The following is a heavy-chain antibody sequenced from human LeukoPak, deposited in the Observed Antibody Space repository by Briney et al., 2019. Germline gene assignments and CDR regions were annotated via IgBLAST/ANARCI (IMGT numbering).Heavy chain of an antibody. D-gene: IGHD6-13*01. J-gene: IGHJ4*02. CDR2: INHSGST. CDR3: AAIPGYSSSDAG. CDR1: GGSFSGYY. Sequence: PSETLSLTCAVYGGSFSGYYWSWIRQPPGKGLEWIGEINHSGSTNYNPSLKSRVTISVDTSKNQFSLKLSSVTAADTAVYYCAAIPGYSSSDAGWGQGTLVTVSS. V-gene: IGHV4-34*01.